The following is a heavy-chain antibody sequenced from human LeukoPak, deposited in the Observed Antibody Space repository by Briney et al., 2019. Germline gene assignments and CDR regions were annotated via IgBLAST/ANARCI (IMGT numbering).Heavy chain of an antibody. D-gene: IGHD3-10*01. CDR3: ARSNGLLWLREFHY. Sequence: ASVKGSCKASGYTFTSYVISGGREGPGQGVEWMGGSSAYNGNPNYAQRLQGGVTMTTDPSTSTDYMELSSLRFGETAVYYCARSNGLLWLREFHYWGEGTVVTVPS. V-gene: IGHV1-18*04. J-gene: IGHJ4*02. CDR1: GYTFTSYV. CDR2: SSAYNGNP.